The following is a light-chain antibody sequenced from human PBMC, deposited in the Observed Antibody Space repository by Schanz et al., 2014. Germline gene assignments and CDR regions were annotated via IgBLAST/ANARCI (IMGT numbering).Light chain of an antibody. CDR3: SSYTSSSPWV. CDR2: DVN. V-gene: IGLV2-14*03. CDR1: SSDIGGYIY. J-gene: IGLJ3*02. Sequence: QSALTQPASVSGSPGQSITISCTGTSSDIGGYIYVSWYQQHPDKAPKLLIYDVNNRPSGVSNRFSASKSGNTASLTISGLQAEDEADYYCSSYTSSSPWVFGGGTKLTVL.